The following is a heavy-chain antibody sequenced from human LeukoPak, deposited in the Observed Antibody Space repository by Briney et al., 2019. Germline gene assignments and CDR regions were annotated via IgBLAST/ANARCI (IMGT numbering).Heavy chain of an antibody. D-gene: IGHD3-3*01. Sequence: SETLCLTCTVSGGSISSSSYSWGWIRQPPGKGLEWIGSIYYSGTTYYNPSLKSRVTISVDTSKIQFSLKLSSVAATDTAVYVCARLRFDFWSGYTHPYFDYWGQGTLVTVSS. CDR2: IYYSGTT. CDR3: ARLRFDFWSGYTHPYFDY. CDR1: GGSISSSSYS. V-gene: IGHV4-39*01. J-gene: IGHJ4*02.